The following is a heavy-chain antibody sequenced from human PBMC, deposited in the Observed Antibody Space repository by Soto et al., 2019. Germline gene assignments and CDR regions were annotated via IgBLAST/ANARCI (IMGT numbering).Heavy chain of an antibody. V-gene: IGHV3-74*03. D-gene: IGHD3-10*01. CDR2: INSDGSIT. J-gene: IGHJ6*03. CDR3: ARTDNPDYYGSEDYYYYMDV. Sequence: WVRQAPGKGLVWVSRINSDGSITTYADSVKGRFTISRDNAKNTLYLQMSSLRSEDTAVYYCARTDNPDYYGSEDYYYYMDVWGKGTTVTVSS.